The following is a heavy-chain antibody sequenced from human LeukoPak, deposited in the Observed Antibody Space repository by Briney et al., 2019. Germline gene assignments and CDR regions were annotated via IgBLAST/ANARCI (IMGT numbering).Heavy chain of an antibody. J-gene: IGHJ6*02. V-gene: IGHV3-23*01. CDR1: GFTFSSYA. D-gene: IGHD2-2*01. CDR2: ISGSGGST. Sequence: GGSLRLSCAASGFTFSSYAMSWVRQAPGKGLEWVSAISGSGGSTYYADSVKGRFTISRDNSKNTLYLQMNSLRAEDTAVYYCAKAPHCSSISCSYYYGMDVWGQGTTVTVSS. CDR3: AKAPHCSSISCSYYYGMDV.